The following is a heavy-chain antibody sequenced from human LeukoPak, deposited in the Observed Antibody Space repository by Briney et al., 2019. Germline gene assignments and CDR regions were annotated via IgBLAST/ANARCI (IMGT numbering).Heavy chain of an antibody. CDR3: ARGRVLRVDY. CDR2: ISSSGSTI. J-gene: IGHJ4*02. D-gene: IGHD3-10*01. V-gene: IGHV3-48*03. CDR1: GFTFSSYE. Sequence: GGSLRLSCAASGFTFSSYEMNWVRQAPGKGLEWVSYISSSGSTIYYAGSVKGRFTISRDNAKNSLYLQMNSLRAEDTAVYYCARGRVLRVDYWGQGTLVTVSS.